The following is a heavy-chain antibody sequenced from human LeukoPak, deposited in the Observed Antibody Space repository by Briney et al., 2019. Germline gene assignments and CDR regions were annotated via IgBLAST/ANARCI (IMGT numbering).Heavy chain of an antibody. D-gene: IGHD6-19*01. V-gene: IGHV3-23*01. Sequence: GGSLRLSCAASGFTFSSYAMSWVRQAPGQGLEWVSASGSGGGTYYADSVKGRFTISRDNSKNTLYLQMNSLRAEDTAVYYCAQHNSGIGFDPWGQGTVVTVSS. CDR1: GFTFSSYA. CDR2: SGSGGGT. J-gene: IGHJ5*02. CDR3: AQHNSGIGFDP.